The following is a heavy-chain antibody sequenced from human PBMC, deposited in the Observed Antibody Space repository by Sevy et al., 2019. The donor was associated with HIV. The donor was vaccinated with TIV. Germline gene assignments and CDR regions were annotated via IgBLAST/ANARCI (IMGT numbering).Heavy chain of an antibody. J-gene: IGHJ4*02. D-gene: IGHD6-19*01. CDR1: GFTFSSYA. CDR2: ISYDGSNK. Sequence: GGSLRLSCAASGFTFSSYAMHWVRQAPGKGLEWVAVISYDGSNKYYADSVKGRFTISRDNSKNTRYLQMNSLRAEDTAVYYCAREAISGLDYWGQGTLVTVSS. CDR3: AREAISGLDY. V-gene: IGHV3-30-3*01.